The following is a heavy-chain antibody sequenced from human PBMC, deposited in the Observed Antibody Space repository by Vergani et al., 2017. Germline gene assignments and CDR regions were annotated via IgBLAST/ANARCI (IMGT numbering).Heavy chain of an antibody. Sequence: EVQLEESGGGLVLPGRSLRLSCVASGFTSAGYAMHWVRQAPGKGLEWVSGISWNSNSIGYAYSVKGRFTLSRDNAKNSRYLQMNSLRAEDTAIYYCAKDLGAACGGGWFDPWGQGTLVTVSS. CDR2: ISWNSNSI. J-gene: IGHJ5*02. CDR1: GFTSAGYA. V-gene: IGHV3-9*02. D-gene: IGHD3-10*01. CDR3: AKDLGAACGGGWFDP.